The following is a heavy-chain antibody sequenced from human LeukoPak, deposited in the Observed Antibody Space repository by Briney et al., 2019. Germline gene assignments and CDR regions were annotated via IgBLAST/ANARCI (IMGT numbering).Heavy chain of an antibody. V-gene: IGHV4-34*01. CDR3: ARLGGHSPKIGNY. J-gene: IGHJ4*02. CDR2: INHSGST. Sequence: SETLSLTCAVYGGSFSGYYWSWIRQPPGKGLEWIGEINHSGSTNYNPSLKSRVTISVDTSKNQFSLKLSSVTAADTAVYYCARLGGHSPKIGNYWGQGTLVTVSS. CDR1: GGSFSGYY. D-gene: IGHD3-16*01.